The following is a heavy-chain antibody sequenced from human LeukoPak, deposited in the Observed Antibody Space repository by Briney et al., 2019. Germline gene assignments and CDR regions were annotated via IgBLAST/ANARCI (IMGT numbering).Heavy chain of an antibody. CDR3: ARLTRYSYGDKVIDY. Sequence: GESLKISCKGSGYRFTNYWIGWVRQMPGKGLEWMGIIYPGDSETRYSPSFQGQVTISADKSISTAYLQWSSLKASDTAMYYCARLTRYSYGDKVIDYWGQGTLVTVSS. CDR2: IYPGDSET. CDR1: GYRFTNYW. J-gene: IGHJ4*02. D-gene: IGHD5-18*01. V-gene: IGHV5-51*01.